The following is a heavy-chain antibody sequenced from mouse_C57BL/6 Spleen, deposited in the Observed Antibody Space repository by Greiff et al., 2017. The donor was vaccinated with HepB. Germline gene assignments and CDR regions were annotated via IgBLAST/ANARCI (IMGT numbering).Heavy chain of an antibody. D-gene: IGHD1-1*01. Sequence: EVQGVESGGGLVKPGGSLKLSCAASGFTFSSYAMSWVRQTPEKRLEWVATISDGGSYTYYPDNVKGRFTISRDNAKNNLYLQMSHLKSEDTAMYYCASSYYYGSSYDAMDYWGQGTSVTVSS. CDR2: ISDGGSYT. CDR1: GFTFSSYA. J-gene: IGHJ4*01. CDR3: ASSYYYGSSYDAMDY. V-gene: IGHV5-4*01.